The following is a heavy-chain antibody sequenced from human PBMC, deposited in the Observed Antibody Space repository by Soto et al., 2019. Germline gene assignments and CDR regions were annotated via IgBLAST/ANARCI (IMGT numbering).Heavy chain of an antibody. CDR1: GFTFSSYS. V-gene: IGHV3-48*01. D-gene: IGHD1-26*01. J-gene: IGHJ6*03. CDR2: ISTSSRTI. CDR3: ARKVGQIYSYYMDV. Sequence: EVQLVESGGGLVQPGGSPRLSCAASGFTFSSYSMNWVRQAPGKGLEWVSYISTSSRTIYYADSVKGRFTISRDKAKNSLYLQMNSLRAEDTAVYYCARKVGQIYSYYMDVWGKGTTVTVSS.